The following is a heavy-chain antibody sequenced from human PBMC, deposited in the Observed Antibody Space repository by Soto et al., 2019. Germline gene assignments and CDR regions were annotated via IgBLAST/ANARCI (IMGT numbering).Heavy chain of an antibody. D-gene: IGHD6-13*01. CDR2: MSGGTSST. V-gene: IGHV3-23*01. CDR3: AKERWAAAGTPTLYY. J-gene: IGHJ4*02. Sequence: EVQLLESGGGLVQPGGSLRLSCAASGFTFSSYAMSWVRQAPGKGLEWVSAMSGGTSSTYYADSVKGPCTISRDNSKKTLYLQMNSLRAEDTAGYYCAKERWAAAGTPTLYYWGQGTLVTVSS. CDR1: GFTFSSYA.